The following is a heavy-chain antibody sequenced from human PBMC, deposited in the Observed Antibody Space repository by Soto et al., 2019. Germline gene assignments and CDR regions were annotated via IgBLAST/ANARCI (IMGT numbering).Heavy chain of an antibody. V-gene: IGHV1-2*02. CDR1: GYTFTGYY. D-gene: IGHD6-13*01. J-gene: IGHJ5*02. CDR2: INPNSGGT. Sequence: ASVKVSCKASGYTFTGYYMHWVRQAPGQGLEWMGWINPNSGGTNYAQKFQGRVTMTRDTSISTAYMELSRLRSDDTAVYYCARDLNSSSWYSSGWFDPWGQGTPVPVYS. CDR3: ARDLNSSSWYSSGWFDP.